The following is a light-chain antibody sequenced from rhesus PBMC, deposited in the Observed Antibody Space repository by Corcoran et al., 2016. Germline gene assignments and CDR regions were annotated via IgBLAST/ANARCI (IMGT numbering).Light chain of an antibody. CDR3: QQYNDLLWT. CDR2: SAY. CDR1: ESVGSY. J-gene: IGKJ1*01. V-gene: IGKV3-40*03. Sequence: EIVMTQSPATLSLSPGETATLSCRASESVGSYLAWYQQKPGQAPKLLVHSAYFRATGIPDRFSGSGSRTEFTLTSSSREPGDVGVYHCQQYNDLLWTCGQGTKVEIK.